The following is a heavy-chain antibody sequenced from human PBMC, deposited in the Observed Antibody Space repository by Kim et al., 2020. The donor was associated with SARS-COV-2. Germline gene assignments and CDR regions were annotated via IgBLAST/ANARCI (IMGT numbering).Heavy chain of an antibody. J-gene: IGHJ5*02. CDR3: TRWNSGNYYDAS. CDR1: GFTISDAW. D-gene: IGHD1-26*01. V-gene: IGHV3-15*01. CDR2: IRSTTDGGTT. Sequence: GGSLRLSCAASGFTISDAWMSWVRQALGKGLEWVGRIRSTTDGGTTEYAAPVKGRFTISRDDSTNTLFLQMSSLKTEDTALYYCTRWNSGNYYDASWGQGTLVTVSS.